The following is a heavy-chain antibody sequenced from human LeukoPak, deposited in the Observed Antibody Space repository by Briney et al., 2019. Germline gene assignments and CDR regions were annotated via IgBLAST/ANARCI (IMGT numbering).Heavy chain of an antibody. V-gene: IGHV3-9*01. D-gene: IGHD4-17*01. CDR2: ISWNSGSI. Sequence: PGGSLRLSCAASGFTFDDYAMHWVRQAPGKGLEWVSGISWNSGSIGYADSVKGRFTTSRDNAKNSLYLQMNSLRAEDTALYYCAKDKGDYGDSSFDYWGQGTLVTVSS. CDR3: AKDKGDYGDSSFDY. J-gene: IGHJ4*02. CDR1: GFTFDDYA.